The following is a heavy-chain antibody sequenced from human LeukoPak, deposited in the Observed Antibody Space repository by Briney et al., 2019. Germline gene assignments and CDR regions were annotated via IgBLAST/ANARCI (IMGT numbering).Heavy chain of an antibody. CDR1: GFTFSRYA. Sequence: GGSLRLSCAASGFTFSRYAMNWVRQAPGKELEWVSSISGSGGNTYYADSVKGRFTVSRDNSKNTLYLQMNSLRAEDTAVYFCARWDSSGCLDYWGQGTLVTVSS. V-gene: IGHV3-23*01. D-gene: IGHD3-22*01. CDR3: ARWDSSGCLDY. J-gene: IGHJ4*02. CDR2: ISGSGGNT.